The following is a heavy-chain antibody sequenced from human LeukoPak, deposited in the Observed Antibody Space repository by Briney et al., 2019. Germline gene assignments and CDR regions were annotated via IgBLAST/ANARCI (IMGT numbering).Heavy chain of an antibody. CDR1: GFTFSDYY. Sequence: GGSLRLSCAASGFTFSDYYMSWIRQAPGQGLEWVSAISNNGGYTYYADSVQGRFTISRDNSKSTLCLQMNSLRAEDTAVYYCAKQLGYCSDGSCYFPYWGQGTLVTVSS. D-gene: IGHD2-15*01. CDR2: ISNNGGYT. J-gene: IGHJ4*02. V-gene: IGHV3-23*01. CDR3: AKQLGYCSDGSCYFPY.